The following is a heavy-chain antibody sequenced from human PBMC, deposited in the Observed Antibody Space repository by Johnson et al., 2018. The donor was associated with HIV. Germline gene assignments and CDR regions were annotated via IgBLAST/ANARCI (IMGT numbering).Heavy chain of an antibody. V-gene: IGHV3-33*01. CDR1: GFTFSSYG. Sequence: QVQLVESGGGVVQPGTSLRLSCAASGFTFSSYGIHWVRQAPGKGLEWVAFIWHDGRDVYYADSVKGRFTVSRDNAKNSLYLQMNSLRAEDTAVYYCARSKDCSGGSCPDAFDIWGQGTMLIVSS. CDR2: IWHDGRDV. D-gene: IGHD2-15*01. J-gene: IGHJ3*02. CDR3: ARSKDCSGGSCPDAFDI.